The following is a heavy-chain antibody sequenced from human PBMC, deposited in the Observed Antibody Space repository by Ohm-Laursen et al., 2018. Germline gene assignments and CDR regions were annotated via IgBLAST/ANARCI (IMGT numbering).Heavy chain of an antibody. CDR1: GYTFTSYD. Sequence: ASVKVSCKASGYTFTSYDINWVRQAPGQGLEWMGWINPNSGGTNYAQKFQGRVTMTRDTSISTAYMELSRLRSDDTAVYYCARDGGYDILTGYYNGFDYWGQGTLVTVSS. CDR3: ARDGGYDILTGYYNGFDY. J-gene: IGHJ4*02. CDR2: INPNSGGT. D-gene: IGHD3-9*01. V-gene: IGHV1-2*02.